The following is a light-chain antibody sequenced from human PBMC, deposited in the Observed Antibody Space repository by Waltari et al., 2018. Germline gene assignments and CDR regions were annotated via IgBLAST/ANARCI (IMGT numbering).Light chain of an antibody. V-gene: IGLV3-1*01. Sequence: SFDLSQPPSVSVSPGQTATIARSGAKLGDKYTSWYQQKPGQSPLLVIYHDNKRPSGIPDRFSGSNSGNTATLTISETQAMDEADYFCHAWLSFTAPVEFGGGTKVTVL. CDR3: HAWLSFTAPVE. CDR2: HDN. J-gene: IGLJ2*01. CDR1: KLGDKY.